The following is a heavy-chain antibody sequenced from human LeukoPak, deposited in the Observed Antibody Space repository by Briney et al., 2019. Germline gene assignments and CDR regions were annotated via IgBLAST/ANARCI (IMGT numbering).Heavy chain of an antibody. CDR3: ASNRYYYDSSAPRGAFDI. J-gene: IGHJ3*02. CDR1: GGSISSYY. CDR2: IYYSGST. D-gene: IGHD3-22*01. Sequence: SETLSLTCTVSGGSISSYYWSWIRQPPGKGLEWIGYIYYSGSTNYNPSLKSRVTISVDTSKNQFSLKLSSVTAADTAVYYCASNRYYYDSSAPRGAFDIWGQGTMVTVSS. V-gene: IGHV4-59*08.